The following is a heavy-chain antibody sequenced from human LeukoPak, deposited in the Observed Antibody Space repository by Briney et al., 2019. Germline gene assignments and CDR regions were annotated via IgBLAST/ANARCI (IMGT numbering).Heavy chain of an antibody. CDR2: ISTDSRII. CDR1: GFTFSSYS. J-gene: IGHJ4*02. V-gene: IGHV3-48*01. Sequence: GGSLRLSCEVSGFTFSSYSINWVRQAPGKGLEWVSYISTDSRIIYYANSVKGRFTISRDNAKNSLFLQMNSLRAEDTAVYYCASGVNYYGSGSYYFDYWGQGTLVTVSS. CDR3: ASGVNYYGSGSYYFDY. D-gene: IGHD3-10*01.